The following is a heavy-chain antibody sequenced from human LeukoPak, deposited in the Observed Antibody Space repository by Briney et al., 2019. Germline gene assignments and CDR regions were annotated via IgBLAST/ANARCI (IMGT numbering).Heavy chain of an antibody. D-gene: IGHD6-13*01. CDR2: IWYDGSNE. CDR1: GFTFSSYG. Sequence: GGSLRLSCAASGFTFSSYGMPWVRQAPGKGLEWVAVIWYDGSNEFYADSVKGRFTISRDNSRNTLYLQMNSLRAEDTAVYYCARDKGAADLDYWGQGTLVTVSS. V-gene: IGHV3-33*01. J-gene: IGHJ4*02. CDR3: ARDKGAADLDY.